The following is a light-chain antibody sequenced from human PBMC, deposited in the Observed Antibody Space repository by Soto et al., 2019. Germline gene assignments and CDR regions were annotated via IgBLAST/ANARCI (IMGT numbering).Light chain of an antibody. CDR3: QQSYSTPH. CDR2: AAS. CDR1: QGIRND. V-gene: IGKV1-39*01. J-gene: IGKJ3*01. Sequence: DIQMTQSPSTLSATIGDRATITCRASQGIRNDLGWYQQKPGKAPKLLIYAASSLQSGVPSRFSGSGSGTDFTLTISSLQPEDFATYYCQQSYSTPHFGPGTMADVK.